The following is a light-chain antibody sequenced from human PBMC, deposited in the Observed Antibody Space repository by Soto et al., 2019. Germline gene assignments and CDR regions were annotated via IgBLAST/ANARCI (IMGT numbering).Light chain of an antibody. J-gene: IGLJ3*02. V-gene: IGLV1-40*01. CDR2: GNN. Sequence: QSVLTQPPSVSGAPGQRVTIPCTGSTSSIGAGFDVHWYQQLPGTAPKRLIYGNNNRPSGVPDRFSGSKSGTSASLAITGLQADDEAEYYCQSYDRSRNDWVFGGGTKLTVL. CDR3: QSYDRSRNDWV. CDR1: TSSIGAGFD.